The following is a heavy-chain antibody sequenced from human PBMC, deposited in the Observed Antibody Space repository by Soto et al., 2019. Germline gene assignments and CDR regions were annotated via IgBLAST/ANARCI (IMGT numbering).Heavy chain of an antibody. CDR2: INPSGGST. J-gene: IGHJ4*02. D-gene: IGHD2-15*01. CDR1: GYTFTSYY. CDR3: ARETPPYCSGGSCYAGHFDY. Sequence: GASVKVSCKASGYTFTSYYMHWVRQAPGQGLEWMGIINPSGGSTSYAQKFQGRVTMTRDTSTSTVYMELSSLRSEDTAVYYCARETPPYCSGGSCYAGHFDYWGQGTLVTVSS. V-gene: IGHV1-46*03.